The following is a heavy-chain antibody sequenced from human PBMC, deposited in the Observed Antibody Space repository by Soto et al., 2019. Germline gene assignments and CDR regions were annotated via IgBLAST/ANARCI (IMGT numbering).Heavy chain of an antibody. Sequence: ASVKVSCKASGYTFTSYAMHWVRQAPGQRLEWMGWINAGNGNTKYSQKFQGRVTITRDTSASTAYMELSSLRSEDTAVYYCARDRVVRGKRDYYYYYYMDVWGKGTTVTVSS. D-gene: IGHD3-22*01. CDR2: INAGNGNT. J-gene: IGHJ6*03. CDR1: GYTFTSYA. V-gene: IGHV1-3*01. CDR3: ARDRVVRGKRDYYYYYYMDV.